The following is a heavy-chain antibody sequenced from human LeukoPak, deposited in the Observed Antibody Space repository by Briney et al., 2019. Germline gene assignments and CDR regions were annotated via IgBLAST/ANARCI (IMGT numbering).Heavy chain of an antibody. D-gene: IGHD6-13*01. CDR1: GYSFTSYW. CDR3: ARRAYSKLGPYYYYYMDV. J-gene: IGHJ6*03. Sequence: GKSLKIYCKGSGYSFTSYWIGWVRQMPGKGLEWMGIIYPGDSDTRYSLSFQGQVTISADKSIRTAYLQWSSLKASDTAMYYCARRAYSKLGPYYYYYMDVWGKGTTVTVSS. CDR2: IYPGDSDT. V-gene: IGHV5-51*01.